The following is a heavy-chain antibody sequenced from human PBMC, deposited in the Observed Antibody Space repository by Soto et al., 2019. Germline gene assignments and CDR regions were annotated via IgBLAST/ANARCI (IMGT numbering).Heavy chain of an antibody. V-gene: IGHV3-33*01. J-gene: IGHJ4*02. Sequence: GGSLRLSCAASGFNFSSYGMHWVRQDPGEGLEWVAVIWYDGSNKYYADSVKGRFTISRDNSKNTLYLQMNSLRAEDTAVYYCARDRDYYDSSGYPTDYWGQGTLVTVSS. CDR3: ARDRDYYDSSGYPTDY. CDR1: GFNFSSYG. CDR2: IWYDGSNK. D-gene: IGHD3-22*01.